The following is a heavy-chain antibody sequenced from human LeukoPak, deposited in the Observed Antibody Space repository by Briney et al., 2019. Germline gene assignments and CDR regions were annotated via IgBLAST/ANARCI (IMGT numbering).Heavy chain of an antibody. D-gene: IGHD2/OR15-2a*01. CDR1: GFSFSDSY. V-gene: IGHV3-11*01. J-gene: IGHJ3*02. CDR2: IKSSDTST. CDR3: ARRGNMSAHAFDI. Sequence: GGSLRLSCAASGFSFSDSYMSWIRQAPGQGLEWLSYIKSSDTSTFYADSVKGRFTVSRDNAKNSQYLQMNSLRAEDTAVYYCARRGNMSAHAFDIGGQGTVVTVSS.